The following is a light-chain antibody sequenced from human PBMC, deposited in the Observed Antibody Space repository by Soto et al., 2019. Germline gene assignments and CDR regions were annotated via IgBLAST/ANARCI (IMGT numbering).Light chain of an antibody. Sequence: EIVMTQSPATLSVSPGERATLSCRASQSVSTNLAWYQQKPGQAPRLLIYGASSRATGIPVRFSGSGSGTEFTLTISSLQSEDFAVYYCQQYNNWPPFTFGPGTTVDI. V-gene: IGKV3-15*01. J-gene: IGKJ3*01. CDR2: GAS. CDR1: QSVSTN. CDR3: QQYNNWPPFT.